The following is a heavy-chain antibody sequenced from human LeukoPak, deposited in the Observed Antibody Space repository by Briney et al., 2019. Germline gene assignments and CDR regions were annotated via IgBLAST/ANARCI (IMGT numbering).Heavy chain of an antibody. J-gene: IGHJ6*02. CDR2: ISSSGSTI. V-gene: IGHV3-48*03. Sequence: GGSLRLSCAASGFTFSSYEMNWVRQAPGKGLEWVSYISSSGSTIYYADSVKGRFTISRDNAKNSLYLQMNSLRAEDTAVYYCARDLGYYYYYGMDVWGQGTTVTISS. D-gene: IGHD3-16*01. CDR3: ARDLGYYYYYGMDV. CDR1: GFTFSSYE.